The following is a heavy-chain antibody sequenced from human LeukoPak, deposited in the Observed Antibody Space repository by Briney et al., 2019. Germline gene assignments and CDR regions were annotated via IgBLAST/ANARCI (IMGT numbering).Heavy chain of an antibody. CDR1: GGTFSSYA. V-gene: IGHV1-69*05. CDR2: IIPIFGTA. CDR3: ASCNYYDSSGYYPYYFDY. Sequence: GASVKVSCKASGGTFSSYAISWVRRAPGQGLEWMGGIIPIFGTANYAQKFQGRVTITTDESTSTAYMELSSLRSEDTAVYYCASCNYYDSSGYYPYYFDYWGQGTLVTVSS. J-gene: IGHJ4*02. D-gene: IGHD3-22*01.